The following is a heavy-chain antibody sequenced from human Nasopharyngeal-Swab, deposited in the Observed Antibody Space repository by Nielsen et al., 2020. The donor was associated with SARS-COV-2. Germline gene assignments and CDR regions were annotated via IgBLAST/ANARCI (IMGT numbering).Heavy chain of an antibody. D-gene: IGHD3-3*01. Sequence: ASVKVSCKASGYTFTSYAMNWVRQAPGQGLEWMGWINTNTGNPTYAQGFTGRFVFSLDTSVSTAYLQISSLKAEDTAVYYCARDLRLRFLEWTNWFDPWGQGTLVNVSS. CDR3: ARDLRLRFLEWTNWFDP. V-gene: IGHV7-4-1*02. CDR2: INTNTGNP. CDR1: GYTFTSYA. J-gene: IGHJ5*02.